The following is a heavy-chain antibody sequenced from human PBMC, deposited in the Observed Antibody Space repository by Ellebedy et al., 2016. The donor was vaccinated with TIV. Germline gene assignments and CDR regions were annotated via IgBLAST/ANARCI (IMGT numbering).Heavy chain of an antibody. Sequence: SETLSLTCTVSGASMGTYYWNWIRQLPGKGLEYIGYIYYSGSANYNPSLKSRVTISADTSKNQVSLKLTSVTAADTAVYYCARGVTTIGSWGQGTLVTVSS. D-gene: IGHD4-17*01. J-gene: IGHJ4*02. CDR2: IYYSGSA. V-gene: IGHV4-59*01. CDR1: GASMGTYY. CDR3: ARGVTTIGS.